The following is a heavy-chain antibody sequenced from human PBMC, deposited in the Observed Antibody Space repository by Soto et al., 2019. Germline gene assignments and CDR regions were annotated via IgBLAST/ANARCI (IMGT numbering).Heavy chain of an antibody. Sequence: SETLCLTCTVSGASIADIGDFWTWIRQSPAKGLEWIGYIYHSGSTYYNPSLKSRVTISVDRSKNQFSLKLSSVTAADTAVYDCARVPDYWGQGTLVTVSS. CDR3: ARVPDY. V-gene: IGHV4-30-2*01. CDR1: GASIADIGDF. J-gene: IGHJ4*02. CDR2: IYHSGST.